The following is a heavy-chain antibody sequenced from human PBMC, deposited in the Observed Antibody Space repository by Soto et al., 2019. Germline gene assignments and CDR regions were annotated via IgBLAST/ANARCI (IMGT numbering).Heavy chain of an antibody. CDR1: GGSFSGYY. J-gene: IGHJ6*02. V-gene: IGHV4-34*01. CDR3: ARGPAVGYDFWSGYSYGMDV. Sequence: SETLSLTCAVYGGSFSGYYWSWIRQPPGKGLEWIGEINHSGSTNYNPSLKSRVTISVDTSKNQISLKLSSVTAADTAVYYFARGPAVGYDFWSGYSYGMDVWGQGTTVTVSS. D-gene: IGHD3-3*01. CDR2: INHSGST.